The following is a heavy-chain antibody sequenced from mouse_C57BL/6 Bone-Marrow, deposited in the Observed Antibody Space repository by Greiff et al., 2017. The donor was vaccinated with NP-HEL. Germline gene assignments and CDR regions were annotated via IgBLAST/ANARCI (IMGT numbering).Heavy chain of an antibody. V-gene: IGHV5-6*02. CDR1: GFTFSSYG. CDR3: ARRVLTFDY. Sequence: EVMLVESGGDLVKPGGSLKLSCSASGFTFSSYGMSWVRQTPDKRLEWVATIRSGGSYNYYPDSVKGRFTISSDNAKNTLYLQMSSLKSEDTAMYYCARRVLTFDYWGQGTTLTVSS. J-gene: IGHJ2*01. CDR2: IRSGGSYN. D-gene: IGHD4-1*01.